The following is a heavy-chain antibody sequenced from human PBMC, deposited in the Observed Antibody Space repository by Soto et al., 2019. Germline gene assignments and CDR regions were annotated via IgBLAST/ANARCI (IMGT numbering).Heavy chain of an antibody. CDR3: AHRPRPTGTTPLPFDY. D-gene: IGHD1-1*01. V-gene: IGHV2-5*01. J-gene: IGHJ4*02. CDR2: IDWNDDK. CDR1: GFSLSTSGVG. Sequence: QITLKESGPTLVKPTQTLTLTCTLSGFSLSTSGVGVGWIRQPPGKALEWLALIDWNDDKRSSPSLKSRLTITKDTSKNQVVLTMTNMDPVDTATYDCAHRPRPTGTTPLPFDYWGQGTLVTVSS.